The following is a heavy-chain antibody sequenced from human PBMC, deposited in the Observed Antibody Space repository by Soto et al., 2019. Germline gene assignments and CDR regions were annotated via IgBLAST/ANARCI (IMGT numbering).Heavy chain of an antibody. CDR2: ISYDGSNK. CDR3: AKLLYCSGGSCYPTFDY. Sequence: QVQLVESGGGVVQPGRSLRLSCAASGFTFSSYGMHWVRQAPGKGLEWVAVISYDGSNKYYADSVKGRFTISRDNSKNTLYLQMNSLRAEDTAVYYCAKLLYCSGGSCYPTFDYWGQGTLVTVSS. D-gene: IGHD2-15*01. J-gene: IGHJ4*02. V-gene: IGHV3-30*18. CDR1: GFTFSSYG.